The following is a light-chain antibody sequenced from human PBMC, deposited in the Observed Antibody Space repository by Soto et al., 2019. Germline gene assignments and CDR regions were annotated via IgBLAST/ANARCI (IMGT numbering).Light chain of an antibody. CDR1: QSVGSN. J-gene: IGKJ5*01. V-gene: IGKV3-15*01. Sequence: EIVMTQSPATLSVSPGERATLSCRASQSVGSNLAWYQQKPDRAPRLLIYGASTRATGIPTKFSGSGSGTEFTLTISSLQSEDFAVYYRQQYSYLITFGQGTRLEIK. CDR3: QQYSYLIT. CDR2: GAS.